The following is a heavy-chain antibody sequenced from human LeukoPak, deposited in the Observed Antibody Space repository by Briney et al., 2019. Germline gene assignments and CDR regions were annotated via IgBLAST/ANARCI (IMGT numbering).Heavy chain of an antibody. CDR2: ISAYNGNT. Sequence: ASVKVSCKASGYTFTSYGISWVRQAPGQGLEWMGWISAYNGNTNYAQTLQGRVTMATDTSTSTAYMELRSLRSDDTAVYYCARDRGFYYDSGSVYWGQGTLVTVSS. V-gene: IGHV1-18*01. CDR3: ARDRGFYYDSGSVY. D-gene: IGHD3-10*01. J-gene: IGHJ4*02. CDR1: GYTFTSYG.